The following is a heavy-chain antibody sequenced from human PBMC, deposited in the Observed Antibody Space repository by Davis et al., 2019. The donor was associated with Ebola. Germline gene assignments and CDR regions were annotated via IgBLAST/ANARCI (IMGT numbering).Heavy chain of an antibody. CDR3: ARVAYYYGMDV. CDR2: INHSGST. J-gene: IGHJ6*02. Sequence: MPGGSLRLSCAVSGGSISSSNWWSWIRQPPGKGLEWIGEINHSGSTNYNPSLKSRVTISVDTSKNQFSLKLSSVTAADTAVYYCARVAYYYGMDVWGQGTTVTVSS. CDR1: GGSISSSNW. V-gene: IGHV4-4*02.